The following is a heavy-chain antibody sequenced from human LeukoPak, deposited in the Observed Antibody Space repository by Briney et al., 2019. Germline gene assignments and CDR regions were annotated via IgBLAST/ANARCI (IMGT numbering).Heavy chain of an antibody. CDR1: GGTFSSYA. D-gene: IGHD2-15*01. J-gene: IGHJ4*02. CDR2: IIPILGIA. CDR3: ARGYCSGGSCYRGAFDY. V-gene: IGHV1-69*04. Sequence: GASVKVSRKASGGTFSSYAISWVRQAPGQGLEWMGRIIPILGIANYAQKFQGRVTITADKSTSTAYMGLSSLRSEDTAVYYCARGYCSGGSCYRGAFDYWGQGTLVTVSS.